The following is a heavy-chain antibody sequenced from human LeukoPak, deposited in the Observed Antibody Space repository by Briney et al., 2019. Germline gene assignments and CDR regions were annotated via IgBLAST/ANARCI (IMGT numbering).Heavy chain of an antibody. Sequence: SVKVSCKASGGTFSSYAISWVRQAPGQGLEWMGGIIPIFGTANYAQKFQGRVTITTDESTSTAYMELSSLRSEDTAVYYCAIVGATPVRDAFDTWGQGTMVTVSS. J-gene: IGHJ3*02. CDR2: IIPIFGTA. V-gene: IGHV1-69*05. CDR1: GGTFSSYA. CDR3: AIVGATPVRDAFDT. D-gene: IGHD1-26*01.